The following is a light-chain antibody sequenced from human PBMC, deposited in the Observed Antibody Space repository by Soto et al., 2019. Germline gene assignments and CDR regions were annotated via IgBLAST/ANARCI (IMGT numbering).Light chain of an antibody. CDR1: QSVYSNF. CDR3: QKYGSSPDT. J-gene: IGKJ2*01. V-gene: IGKV3-20*01. Sequence: EVVLTQSPGTLSLSPGERATLSCRASQSVYSNFLAWYQQKPGQAPRLLMFGASSRATGIPDRFSGSGSGTDFTLTISRLEPEYFAVYYCQKYGSSPDTFGQGTKLEIK. CDR2: GAS.